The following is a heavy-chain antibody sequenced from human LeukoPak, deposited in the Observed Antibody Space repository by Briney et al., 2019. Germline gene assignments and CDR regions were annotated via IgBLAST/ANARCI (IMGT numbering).Heavy chain of an antibody. CDR3: ASGPPPTLVD. D-gene: IGHD6-6*01. J-gene: IGHJ4*02. V-gene: IGHV1-69*04. Sequence: GASVKVSCRASGGTFSSYAISWVRQAPGQGLEWMGRIISILGIANYAQKFQGRVTITADKSTSTAYMELSSLRSEDTAVYYCASGPPPTLVDWGQGTLVTVSS. CDR1: GGTFSSYA. CDR2: IISILGIA.